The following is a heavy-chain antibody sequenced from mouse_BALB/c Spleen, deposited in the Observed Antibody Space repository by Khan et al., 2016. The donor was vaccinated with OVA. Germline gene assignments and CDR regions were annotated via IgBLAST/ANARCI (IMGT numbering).Heavy chain of an antibody. CDR1: GFTFSSYG. J-gene: IGHJ2*01. CDR3: ATSYFDGYYFDY. Sequence: EVELVESGGDLVQPGGSRKLSCAASGFTFSSYGMHWVRQAPEKGLEWVAYISGDSNNIYYADTVKGRFTISRDNPRNTMFLQMTSLMSEDTAMYYCATSYFDGYYFDYWGRGTTLTVSS. V-gene: IGHV5-17*02. D-gene: IGHD1-1*01. CDR2: ISGDSNNI.